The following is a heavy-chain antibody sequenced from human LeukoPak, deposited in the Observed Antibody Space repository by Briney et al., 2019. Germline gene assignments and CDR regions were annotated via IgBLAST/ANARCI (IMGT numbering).Heavy chain of an antibody. Sequence: GGSLRLSCAASGFTFSSYGMHWVRQAPGKGLEWVAVISYDGSNKYYADSVKGRFTISRDNSKNTLYLQMNSLGAEDTAVYYCARQTDFWSGYCHDYWGQGTLVTVSS. V-gene: IGHV3-30*19. CDR1: GFTFSSYG. J-gene: IGHJ4*02. CDR3: ARQTDFWSGYCHDY. D-gene: IGHD3-3*01. CDR2: ISYDGSNK.